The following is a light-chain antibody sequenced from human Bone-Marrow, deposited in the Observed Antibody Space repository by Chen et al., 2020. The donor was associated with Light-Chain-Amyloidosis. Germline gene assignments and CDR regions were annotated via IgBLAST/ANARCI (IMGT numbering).Light chain of an antibody. CDR3: SSYTMTNTLV. J-gene: IGLJ1*01. CDR1: SSDVGGDNH. V-gene: IGLV2-14*01. CDR2: EVT. Sequence: QSALTQPASVSGSPGQSITISCTGTSSDVGGDNHVSWYQQHPDKAPKLMIYEVTNRPSWVPARVAGSKSDNTASLTISGLQTEDEADYFCSSYTMTNTLVFGSGTRVTVL.